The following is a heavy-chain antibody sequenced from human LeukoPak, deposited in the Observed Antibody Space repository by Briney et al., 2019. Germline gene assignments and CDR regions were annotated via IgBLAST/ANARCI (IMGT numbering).Heavy chain of an antibody. Sequence: PGGSLRLSCAASGFTSSSYWMSWVRQAPGKGLEWVANIKQDGSERYYVDSVKGRFTISRDNAKNSLYLQMNSLRAEDTAVYYCARRGAWSSGYQGTTYYMDVWGKGTTVTVSS. CDR3: ARRGAWSSGYQGTTYYMDV. J-gene: IGHJ6*03. V-gene: IGHV3-7*01. D-gene: IGHD3-22*01. CDR2: IKQDGSER. CDR1: GFTSSSYW.